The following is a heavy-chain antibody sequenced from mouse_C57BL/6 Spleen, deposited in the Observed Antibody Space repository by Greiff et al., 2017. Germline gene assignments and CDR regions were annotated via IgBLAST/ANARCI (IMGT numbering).Heavy chain of an antibody. D-gene: IGHD3-2*02. CDR2: IRNKANGYTT. V-gene: IGHV7-3*01. CDR3: ARSYSSGSLFAY. J-gene: IGHJ3*01. CDR1: GFTFTDYY. Sequence: DVKLVESGGGLVQPGGSLSLSCAASGFTFTDYYMSWVRQPPGKALEWLGFIRNKANGYTTEYSASVKGRFTISRDNSQSILYLQMNALRAEDSATYYCARSYSSGSLFAYWGQGTLVTVSA.